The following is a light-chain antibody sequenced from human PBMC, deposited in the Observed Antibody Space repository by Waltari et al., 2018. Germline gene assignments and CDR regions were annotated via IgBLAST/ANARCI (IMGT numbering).Light chain of an antibody. CDR2: DAC. V-gene: IGKV3-11*01. J-gene: IGKJ1*01. CDR1: QSLGSY. CDR3: QHRANSWT. Sequence: EIVLTQSPATMSLSPGERATLSCSASQSLGSYLAWYQQKPGLPPRLLIYDACNRASGIPSRFSGSWSGTDFTLTLSSLEPEDFAVYFSQHRANSWTFGQGTKVEIK.